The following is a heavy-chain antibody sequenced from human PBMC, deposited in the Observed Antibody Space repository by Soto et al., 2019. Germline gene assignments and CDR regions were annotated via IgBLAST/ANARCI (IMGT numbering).Heavy chain of an antibody. CDR1: GASITSTTYF. CDR2: TYYSGKT. CDR3: AKNLPSTGLFDY. Sequence: SETLSLTCTLSGASITSTTYFWAWIRQPPGRGLEWVGSTYYSGKTHYNPSLKNRVTISVDRSKNQFSLQMTSVTAADTAVYYCAKNLPSTGLFDYWGQGTLVTVSS. J-gene: IGHJ4*02. V-gene: IGHV4-39*01.